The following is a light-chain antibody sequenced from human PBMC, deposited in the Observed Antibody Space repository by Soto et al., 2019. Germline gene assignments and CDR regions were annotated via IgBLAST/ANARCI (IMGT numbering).Light chain of an antibody. V-gene: IGKV1-9*01. CDR2: AAS. J-gene: IGKJ4*01. CDR3: QQLNSYPSAT. CDR1: QGFNSY. Sequence: IQLTQSPSSLSASVGDRVTITCRASQGFNSYLAWYQQKPGKAPKLLIYAASNLQSGVPSRFSGSRSGTDFTLTISSLQPEDFATYYCQQLNSYPSATFGGGNKVEIK.